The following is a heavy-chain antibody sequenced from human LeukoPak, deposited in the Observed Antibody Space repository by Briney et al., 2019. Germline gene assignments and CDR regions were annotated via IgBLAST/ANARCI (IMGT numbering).Heavy chain of an antibody. CDR2: ISYDGSNK. J-gene: IGHJ4*01. V-gene: IGHV3-30*03. CDR3: TRSLKKLLVAGDFDY. D-gene: IGHD1-26*01. CDR1: GFTLSAYA. Sequence: GGSLRLSCAASGFTLSAYAMHWVRQAPGKGLEWVALISYDGSNKYYADFVKGRFTISRDSSKNTLYLQVNSLRAEDTAVYYCTRSLKKLLVAGDFDYWGHGTLVTVSS.